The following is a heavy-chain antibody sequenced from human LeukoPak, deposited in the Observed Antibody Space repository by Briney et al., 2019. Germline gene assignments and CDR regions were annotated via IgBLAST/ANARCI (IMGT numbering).Heavy chain of an antibody. V-gene: IGHV4-38-2*02. D-gene: IGHD3-22*01. CDR1: NYSFTSGYF. J-gene: IGHJ4*02. CDR2: IYHSGTT. CDR3: ARDGVFHDSDGYSFDY. Sequence: SETLSLTCAVSNYSFTSGYFWGWIRQPPGKVLEWIASIYHSGTTYYSPSLRNRVTLFVDTSKNQFSLKLTSLTAADTAVYYCARDGVFHDSDGYSFDYWGQGTLVTVSS.